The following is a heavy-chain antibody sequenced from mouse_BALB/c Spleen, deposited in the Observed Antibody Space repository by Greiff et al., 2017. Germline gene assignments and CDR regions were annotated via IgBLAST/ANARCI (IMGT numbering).Heavy chain of an antibody. Sequence: EVQRVESGGGLVKPGGSLKLSCAASGFAFSSYDMSWVRQTPEKRLEWVAYISSGGGSTYYPDTVKGRFTISRDNAKNTLYLQMSSLKSEDTAMYYCAREGGMIKAWFAYWGQGTLVTVSA. CDR3: AREGGMIKAWFAY. D-gene: IGHD2-4*01. CDR2: ISSGGGST. CDR1: GFAFSSYD. V-gene: IGHV5-12-1*01. J-gene: IGHJ3*01.